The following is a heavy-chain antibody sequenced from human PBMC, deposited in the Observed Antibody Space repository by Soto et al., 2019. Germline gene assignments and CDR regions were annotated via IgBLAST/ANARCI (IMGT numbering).Heavy chain of an antibody. J-gene: IGHJ4*02. D-gene: IGHD3-10*01. V-gene: IGHV1-2*04. CDR3: ARGLWFGELSFGY. Sequence: ASVKVSCKASGYTFTGYYMHCVRQAPGQGLEWMGWINPNSGGTNYAQKFQGWVTMTRDTSISTAYMELSRLRSDDTAVYYCARGLWFGELSFGYWGQGTLVTVSS. CDR2: INPNSGGT. CDR1: GYTFTGYY.